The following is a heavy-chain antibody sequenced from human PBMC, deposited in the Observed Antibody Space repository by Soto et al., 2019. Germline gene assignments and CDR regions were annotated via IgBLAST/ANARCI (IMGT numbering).Heavy chain of an antibody. CDR2: IYWDDDK. V-gene: IGHV2-5*02. CDR3: ARYSSSAYYYYGMDV. J-gene: IGHJ6*02. CDR1: GFSLSTSGVG. Sequence: QITLKESGPTLVKPTQTLTLTCTFSGFSLSTSGVGVGWIRQPPGKALEWLALIYWDDDKRYSPSLKSRLTIXTDPSXXQVVLTMTNMDPVDTATYYCARYSSSAYYYYGMDVWGQGTTVTVSS. D-gene: IGHD6-6*01.